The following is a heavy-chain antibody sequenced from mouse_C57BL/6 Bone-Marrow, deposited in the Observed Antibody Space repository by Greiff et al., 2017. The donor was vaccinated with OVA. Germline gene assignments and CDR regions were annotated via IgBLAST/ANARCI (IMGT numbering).Heavy chain of an antibody. CDR2: INPNNGGT. V-gene: IGHV1-26*01. Sequence: EVQLQQSGPELVKPGASVKISCKASGYTFTDYYMNWVKQSHGKSLEWIGDINPNNGGTSYNQKFKGKATLTVDKSSSTAYMELRSLTSEDSAVYYCARYRWLPLAYWGQGTLVTVSA. CDR1: GYTFTDYY. D-gene: IGHD2-2*01. J-gene: IGHJ3*01. CDR3: ARYRWLPLAY.